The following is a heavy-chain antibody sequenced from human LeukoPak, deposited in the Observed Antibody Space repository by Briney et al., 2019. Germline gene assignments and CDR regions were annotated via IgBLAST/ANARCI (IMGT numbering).Heavy chain of an antibody. CDR2: IKQDGSEK. V-gene: IGHV3-7*01. D-gene: IGHD3-3*01. CDR1: GFTFSSYW. J-gene: IGHJ5*02. CDR3: ARVFSDFRSGYSYGWWFDP. Sequence: GGSLRLSCAASGFTFSSYWMSWVRQAPGKGLEWVANIKQDGSEKYYVDSVKGRFTISRDNAKNSLYLQMNSLRAEDTAVYYCARVFSDFRSGYSYGWWFDPWGQGTLVTVSS.